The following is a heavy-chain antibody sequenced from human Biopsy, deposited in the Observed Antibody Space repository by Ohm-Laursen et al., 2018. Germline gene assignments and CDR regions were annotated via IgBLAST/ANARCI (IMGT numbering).Heavy chain of an antibody. J-gene: IGHJ4*02. CDR1: GGSFTGHY. Sequence: SETLSLTCAVSGGSFTGHYWTWIRQPPGKGLEWIGHISHTGYTSYKPSLKSRVTISLDTSRKHFSLRLTSLAAADTAVYYCARGSNDFGGLYFPRWGQGTLVTVSS. V-gene: IGHV4-59*11. D-gene: IGHD4-23*01. CDR2: ISHTGYT. CDR3: ARGSNDFGGLYFPR.